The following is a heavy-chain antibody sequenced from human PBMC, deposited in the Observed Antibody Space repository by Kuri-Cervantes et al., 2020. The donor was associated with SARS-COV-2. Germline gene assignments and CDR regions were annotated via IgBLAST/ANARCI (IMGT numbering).Heavy chain of an antibody. D-gene: IGHD6-25*01. J-gene: IGHJ6*02. V-gene: IGHV3-30-3*01. CDR3: PRDQRSGNMDV. CDR1: GFTFSSYA. CDR2: ISYDGSNK. Sequence: GGSLRLSCAASGFTFSSYAMHWVRQAPGKGLEWVAVISYDGSNKYYADSVKGRFTISRDNSKNTLYLQMNSLRVDDTAVYYCPRDQRSGNMDVWGQGTTVTVSS.